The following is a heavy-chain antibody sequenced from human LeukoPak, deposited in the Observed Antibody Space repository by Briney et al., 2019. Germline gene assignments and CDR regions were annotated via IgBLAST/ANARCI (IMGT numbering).Heavy chain of an antibody. D-gene: IGHD6-19*01. Sequence: GGSLRLSCAASGFTFSSYGMHWVRQAPGKGLEWVAVIWYDGSNKYYADSVKGRFTISRDNSKNTLYLQMNSLRAEDTAVYYCARGYRAVAAPFDYWGQGTLVTVSS. CDR3: ARGYRAVAAPFDY. CDR1: GFTFSSYG. CDR2: IWYDGSNK. J-gene: IGHJ4*02. V-gene: IGHV3-33*01.